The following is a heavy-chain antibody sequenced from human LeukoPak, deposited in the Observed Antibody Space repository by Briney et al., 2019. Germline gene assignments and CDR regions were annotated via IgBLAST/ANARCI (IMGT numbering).Heavy chain of an antibody. J-gene: IGHJ3*02. D-gene: IGHD2-2*01. CDR2: FSPYDGDT. CDR3: ARLRGGIYSSRDAFDS. Sequence: GSVTVSCKASGYTFTTNGVSWVRQAPGQGLEWLAWFSPYDGDTNYTPDLQGRVTLSTDTSTSTAYMELTSLRSDDTAVYYCARLRGGIYSSRDAFDSGGQGTMVTVS. CDR1: GYTFTTNG. V-gene: IGHV1-18*04.